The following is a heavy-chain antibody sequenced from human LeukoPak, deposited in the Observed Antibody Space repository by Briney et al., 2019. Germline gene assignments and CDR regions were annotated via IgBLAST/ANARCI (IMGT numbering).Heavy chain of an antibody. CDR2: INPNSGGT. J-gene: IGHJ5*02. D-gene: IGHD2-2*01. Sequence: ASVKVSFKASGYTFTVYYMHWVRQAPGQGLEWMGWINPNSGGTNYAQKFQGRVTMTRDTSISTAYMELSRLRSEDTAVYYCARVVTPRYCSTTSCYWKGWFDPWGQGTLVTVSS. V-gene: IGHV1-2*02. CDR3: ARVVTPRYCSTTSCYWKGWFDP. CDR1: GYTFTVYY.